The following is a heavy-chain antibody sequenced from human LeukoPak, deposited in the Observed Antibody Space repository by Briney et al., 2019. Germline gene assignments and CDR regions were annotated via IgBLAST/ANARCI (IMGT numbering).Heavy chain of an antibody. CDR1: ADSISSSY. D-gene: IGHD6-19*01. V-gene: IGHV4-4*07. CDR3: ARGRSAWFFDY. CDR2: IFASGST. Sequence: SETLSLTCTVSADSISSSYWSWIRQPAGKGLEWIGRIFASGSTKYDPSLKSRVTMSVDTSKNQFSLKLSSVTAADTAVYYCARGRSAWFFDYWGQGTLVTVSS. J-gene: IGHJ4*02.